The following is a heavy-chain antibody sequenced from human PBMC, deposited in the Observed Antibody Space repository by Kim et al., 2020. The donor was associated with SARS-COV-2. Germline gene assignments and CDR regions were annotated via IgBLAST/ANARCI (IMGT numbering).Heavy chain of an antibody. J-gene: IGHJ4*02. Sequence: GGSLRLSCAASGFTFDDYAMHWVRQAPGKGLEWVSGISWNSGSIGYADSVKGRFTISRDNAKNSLYLQMNSLRAEDTALYYCAKDQDHAGLYSSSWYVSPFDYWGQGTLVTVSS. CDR3: AKDQDHAGLYSSSWYVSPFDY. CDR1: GFTFDDYA. D-gene: IGHD6-13*01. CDR2: ISWNSGSI. V-gene: IGHV3-9*01.